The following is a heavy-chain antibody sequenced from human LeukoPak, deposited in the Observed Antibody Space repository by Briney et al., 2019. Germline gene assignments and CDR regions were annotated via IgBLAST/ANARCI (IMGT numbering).Heavy chain of an antibody. CDR2: IYPGDSDT. CDR1: GYSFTNYW. V-gene: IGHV5-51*01. Sequence: GESLKISCKGSGYSFTNYWIGWVRQMPGKGLEWMGIIYPGDSDTRYNPSFQGQVTTSADKSISTAYLQWSSLKASDTAMYYCARRSDFWSGYWFDYWGQGTLVTVSS. CDR3: ARRSDFWSGYWFDY. D-gene: IGHD3-3*01. J-gene: IGHJ4*02.